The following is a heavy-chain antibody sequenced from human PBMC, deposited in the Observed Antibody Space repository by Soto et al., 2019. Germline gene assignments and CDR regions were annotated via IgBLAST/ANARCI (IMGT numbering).Heavy chain of an antibody. CDR3: VRGDGDYHDGNGYLGRH. J-gene: IGHJ4*02. V-gene: IGHV3-74*03. CDR1: GFMFSDYW. D-gene: IGHD5-18*01. CDR2: INNDGTGT. Sequence: EVHLVESGGGLIQPGGSLTLACAASGFMFSDYWMHWVRQAPGKGLDWVSRINNDGTGTMYADSVKGRLSISRDNAKNTLYLQMNSLRVEYTAVYYCVRGDGDYHDGNGYLGRHWGQGTLVTVSS.